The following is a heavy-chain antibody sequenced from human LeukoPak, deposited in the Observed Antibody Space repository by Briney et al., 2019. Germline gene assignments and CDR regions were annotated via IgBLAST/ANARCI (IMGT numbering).Heavy chain of an antibody. D-gene: IGHD3-22*01. CDR3: ARDRSAIYYDSSGYYPKDYFDY. Sequence: PSETLSLTCTVSGGSISTNTYYWAWIRQPPGKGLECIGGIYFSGTTYYNPSLKSRVTISVDTSKNHFSLKLSSVTAADTAVYFCARDRSAIYYDSSGYYPKDYFDYWGQGTLVTVSS. J-gene: IGHJ4*02. CDR2: IYFSGTT. CDR1: GGSISTNTYY. V-gene: IGHV4-39*02.